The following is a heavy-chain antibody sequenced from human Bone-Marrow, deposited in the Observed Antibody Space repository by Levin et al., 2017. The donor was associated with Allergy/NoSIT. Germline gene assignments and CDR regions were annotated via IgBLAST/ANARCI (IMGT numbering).Heavy chain of an antibody. J-gene: IGHJ3*02. CDR3: ARYNYEYNALDI. V-gene: IGHV3-13*01. CDR1: GFTFRTHD. CDR2: IGTAGDT. Sequence: GGSLRLSCAASGFTFRTHDMHWVRQGTGKGLEWVSTIGTAGDTYYPDSMRGRFTISRENAKNSLYLQMNGLSAGDTAVYYCARYNYEYNALDIWGQGTMVTVSS. D-gene: IGHD5-18*01.